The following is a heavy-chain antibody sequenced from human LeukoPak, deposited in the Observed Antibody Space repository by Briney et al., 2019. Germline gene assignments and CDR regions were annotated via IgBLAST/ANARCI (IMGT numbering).Heavy chain of an antibody. V-gene: IGHV5-51*01. D-gene: IGHD3-22*01. CDR3: ARTYDSHGYYIDY. CDR1: GYTFTNFW. CDR2: IYPGESEG. J-gene: IGHJ4*02. Sequence: GESLQISCTASGYTFTNFWISWVRQMPGKGLEWMGIIYPGESEGTYSPSFQGQVTISADKSINTAYLQFSSLKAAATAIYYCARTYDSHGYYIDYWGQGTLVTVSS.